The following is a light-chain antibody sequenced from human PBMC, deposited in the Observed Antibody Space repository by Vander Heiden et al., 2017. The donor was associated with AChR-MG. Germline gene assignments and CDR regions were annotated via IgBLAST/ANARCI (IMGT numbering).Light chain of an antibody. CDR1: SSNIGSNT. Sequence: QSVLTQPPSASGTPGQRVTIPCSGSSSNIGSNTVNWYQQRPGTAPKLLIYSNNQRPSGVPDRFSGSKSGTSASLAISGLQSEDEADYYCAAWDDSLNGYYVFGTGTKVTVL. CDR3: AAWDDSLNGYYV. J-gene: IGLJ1*01. CDR2: SNN. V-gene: IGLV1-44*01.